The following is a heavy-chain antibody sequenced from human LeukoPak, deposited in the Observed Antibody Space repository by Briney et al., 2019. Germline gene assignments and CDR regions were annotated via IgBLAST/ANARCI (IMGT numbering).Heavy chain of an antibody. CDR1: GFTFSSYA. CDR2: ISYDGSNK. V-gene: IGHV3-30-3*01. CDR3: AGAGDY. J-gene: IGHJ4*02. D-gene: IGHD7-27*01. Sequence: HPGRSLRLSCAASGFTFSSYAMHWVRQAPGKGLEWVAVISYDGSNKYYADSVKGRFTISRDNAKNSLYLQMNSLRVEDTAVYYCAGAGDYWGQGTLVTVSS.